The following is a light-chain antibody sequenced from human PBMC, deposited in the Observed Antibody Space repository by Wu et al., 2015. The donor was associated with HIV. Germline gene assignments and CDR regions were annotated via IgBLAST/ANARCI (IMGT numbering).Light chain of an antibody. J-gene: IGKJ1*01. V-gene: IGKV1-5*03. CDR1: QTISSW. CDR3: QQYKSYPWT. Sequence: DIQMTQSPSTLSASVGDRVTITCRASQTISSWLAWYQQKPGKVPKLLIYKASNLESGVPSRFSGSRSGTEFTLTISSLQPDDFATYYCQQYKSYPWTFGQGTKVEIK. CDR2: KAS.